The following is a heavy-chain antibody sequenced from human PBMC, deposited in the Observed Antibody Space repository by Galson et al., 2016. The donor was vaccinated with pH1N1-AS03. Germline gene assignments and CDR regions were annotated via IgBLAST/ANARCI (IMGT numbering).Heavy chain of an antibody. V-gene: IGHV3-23*01. CDR2: ISGSGGST. CDR1: GFVFSNYA. D-gene: IGHD1-1*01. Sequence: SLRLSCAASGFVFSNYAMTWVRQAPGKGLEWVSSISGSGGSTYYADSVKGRFAISRDNSKNTLYLQMNSLRADDTALYYCAKALEIGYYYYYGLDGWGQGSTVTVS. J-gene: IGHJ6*02. CDR3: AKALEIGYYYYYGLDG.